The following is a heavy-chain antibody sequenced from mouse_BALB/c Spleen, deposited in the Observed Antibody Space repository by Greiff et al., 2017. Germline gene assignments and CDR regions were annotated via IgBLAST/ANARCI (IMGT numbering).Heavy chain of an antibody. Sequence: VQLKESGAELVKPGASVKLSCTASGFNIKDTYMHWVKQRPEQGLEWIGRIDPANGNTKYDPKFQGKATITADTSSNTAYLQLSSLTSEDTAVYYCARRYRYDGFAYWGQGTLVTVSA. D-gene: IGHD2-14*01. V-gene: IGHV14-3*02. CDR3: ARRYRYDGFAY. CDR1: GFNIKDTY. CDR2: IDPANGNT. J-gene: IGHJ3*01.